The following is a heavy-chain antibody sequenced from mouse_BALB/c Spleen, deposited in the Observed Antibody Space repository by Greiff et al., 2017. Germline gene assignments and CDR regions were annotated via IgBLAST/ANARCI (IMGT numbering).Heavy chain of an antibody. V-gene: IGHV5-17*02. J-gene: IGHJ1*01. Sequence: EVQLKESRGGLVQPGGSRKLSCAASGFTFSSFGMHWVRQAPEKGLEWVAYISSGSSTIYYADTVKGRFTISRDNPKNTLFLQMTSLRSEDTAMYYCARWSYWYFDVWGAGTTVTVSS. CDR2: ISSGSSTI. CDR3: ARWSYWYFDV. CDR1: GFTFSSFG.